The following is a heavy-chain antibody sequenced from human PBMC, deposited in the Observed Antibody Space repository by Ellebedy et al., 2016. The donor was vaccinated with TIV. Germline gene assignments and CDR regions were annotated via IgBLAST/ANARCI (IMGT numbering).Heavy chain of an antibody. D-gene: IGHD6-19*01. V-gene: IGHV1-69*13. Sequence: SVKVSXXASGYTFTSYAISWVRQAPGQGLEWMGGIIPIFGTANYAQKFQGRVTITADESTSTAYMELSSLRSEDTAVYYCARCISGWYRFDYWGQGTLVTVSS. CDR3: ARCISGWYRFDY. CDR2: IIPIFGTA. J-gene: IGHJ4*02. CDR1: GYTFTSYA.